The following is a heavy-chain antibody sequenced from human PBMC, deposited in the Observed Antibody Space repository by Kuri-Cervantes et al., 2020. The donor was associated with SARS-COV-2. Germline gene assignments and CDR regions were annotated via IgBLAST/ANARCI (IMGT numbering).Heavy chain of an antibody. CDR1: EFTLSSYG. D-gene: IGHD2-2*01. Sequence: GGLRRLSSAASEFTLSSYGMHWLPQAPGKGLAWVAVISYDGSNKYYADSVKGRFTISRDNSKDTLYLQMNSLRAEDTAVYYCAKDRAPPREECSSTSCYSYGMDVWGQGTTVTVSS. V-gene: IGHV3-30*18. CDR2: ISYDGSNK. J-gene: IGHJ6*02. CDR3: AKDRAPPREECSSTSCYSYGMDV.